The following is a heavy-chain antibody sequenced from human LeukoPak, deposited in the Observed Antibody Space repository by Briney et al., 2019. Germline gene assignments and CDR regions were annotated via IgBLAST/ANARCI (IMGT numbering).Heavy chain of an antibody. J-gene: IGHJ5*02. V-gene: IGHV3-21*01. Sequence: GGSLRLSCAASGFTFSSYSMNWVRQAPGKGLEWVSSISSSSSYIYYADSVKGRFTISRDNAMNSLYLQMNSLRAGDTAVYYCARDSAQDYGDYVLLWFDPWGQGTLVTVSS. D-gene: IGHD4-17*01. CDR3: ARDSAQDYGDYVLLWFDP. CDR1: GFTFSSYS. CDR2: ISSSSSYI.